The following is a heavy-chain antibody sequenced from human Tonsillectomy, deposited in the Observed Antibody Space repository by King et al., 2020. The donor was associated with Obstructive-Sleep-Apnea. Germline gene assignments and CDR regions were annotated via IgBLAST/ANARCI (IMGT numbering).Heavy chain of an antibody. J-gene: IGHJ4*02. CDR3: ARESAIAVAPAFDY. CDR1: GFTFSSYA. V-gene: IGHV3-30-3*01. D-gene: IGHD6-19*01. CDR2: ISYDGSNK. Sequence: QVQLVESGGGVVQPGRSLRLSCAASGFTFSSYAMHWVRQAPGKGLEWVAVISYDGSNKYYADSVKGRFTISRDNSKNTLYLQMNSLRAEDTAVYYCARESAIAVAPAFDYWGQGTLVTVSS.